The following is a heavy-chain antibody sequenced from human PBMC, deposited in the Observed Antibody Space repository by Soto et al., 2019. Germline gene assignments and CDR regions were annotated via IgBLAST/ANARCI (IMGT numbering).Heavy chain of an antibody. CDR3: ARCGYGGNSGLGHLDY. V-gene: IGHV4-34*01. Sequence: QVQLQQWGAGLLKPSETLSLTCAVYGGSFSGYYWSWIRQPPGKGLEWIGEINYSGSTNYNPSLSSRVTISVDTSKNQFSLRLSSVTAADTAVYSCARCGYGGNSGLGHLDYWGQGTLVTVSS. CDR1: GGSFSGYY. J-gene: IGHJ4*02. CDR2: INYSGST. D-gene: IGHD2-21*02.